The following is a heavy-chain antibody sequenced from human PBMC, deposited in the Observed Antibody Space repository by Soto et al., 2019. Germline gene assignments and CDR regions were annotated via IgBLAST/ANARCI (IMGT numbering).Heavy chain of an antibody. CDR2: VTGSGSNT. D-gene: IGHD3-10*01. J-gene: IGHJ4*02. Sequence: GGSLRLSCAASGFTFSKYDISWVRQAPGKGLEWVSAVTGSGSNTYYADSVKGRFTISRDNSKNTLFLQMNSLRAEDTAVYYYARGRGRLLTIYCFGNWGQGTLGTVSS. CDR1: GFTFSKYD. V-gene: IGHV3-23*01. CDR3: ARGRGRLLTIYCFGN.